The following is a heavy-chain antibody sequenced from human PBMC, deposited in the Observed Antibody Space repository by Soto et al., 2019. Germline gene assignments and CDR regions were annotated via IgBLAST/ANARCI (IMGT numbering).Heavy chain of an antibody. J-gene: IGHJ4*02. CDR2: IANSGGST. CDR3: AKSIMVTTYYFDY. CDR1: GFTFDKYA. V-gene: IGHV3-23*01. Sequence: AGGSLRLSCEASGFTFDKYAMSWVRQAPGKGLEWVSGIANSGGSTYYADSVKGRFTISRDNSKNTLSLQMNTLRAEDTAVYYCAKSIMVTTYYFDYWGQGTPVTVSS. D-gene: IGHD3-16*01.